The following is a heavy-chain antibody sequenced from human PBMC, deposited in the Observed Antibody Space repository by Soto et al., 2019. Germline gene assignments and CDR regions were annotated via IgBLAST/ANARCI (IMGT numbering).Heavy chain of an antibody. V-gene: IGHV3-33*01. CDR3: VRDPVALRNRVRVGYFNL. CDR1: GFVFNMYG. J-gene: IGHJ2*01. D-gene: IGHD1-26*01. CDR2: IWHDGSGT. Sequence: VGSLRLSCAASGFVFNMYGMHWVRQAPGKGLEWVGVIWHDGSGTYYADALKGRFTISRDNSKNTLFLQMDSLTVEDTAVYYCVRDPVALRNRVRVGYFNLWGRGTQVTVSS.